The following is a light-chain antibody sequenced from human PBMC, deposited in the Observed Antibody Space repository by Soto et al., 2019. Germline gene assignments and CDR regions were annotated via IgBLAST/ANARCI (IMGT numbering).Light chain of an antibody. Sequence: QSVLTQPPSSSGTPGQRVSISCSGSASNIGSNSVNWYQQFPGTAPKLLLYRNSQRPSGVPDRFSGSKSGTLASLAISGLQSDDEGDYYCAAWDDTLKAVLFGGGTKLTVL. CDR2: RNS. CDR1: ASNIGSNS. CDR3: AAWDDTLKAVL. J-gene: IGLJ2*01. V-gene: IGLV1-44*01.